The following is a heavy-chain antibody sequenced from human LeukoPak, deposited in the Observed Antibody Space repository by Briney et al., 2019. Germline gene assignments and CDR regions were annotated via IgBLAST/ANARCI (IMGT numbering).Heavy chain of an antibody. J-gene: IGHJ5*02. CDR2: IYTSGST. CDR1: GGSIGSYY. Sequence: PSETLSLTCTVSGGSIGSYYWSWIRQPAGKGLEWIGRIYTSGSTNYNPSLTSRVTMSVATSKNPFSLKLSSVTAADPAVYYCARVEYCTNGVCIDNWFDPWGQGTLVTVSS. CDR3: ARVEYCTNGVCIDNWFDP. D-gene: IGHD2-8*01. V-gene: IGHV4-4*07.